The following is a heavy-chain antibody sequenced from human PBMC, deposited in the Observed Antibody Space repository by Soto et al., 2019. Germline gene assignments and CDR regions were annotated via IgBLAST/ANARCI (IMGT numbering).Heavy chain of an antibody. J-gene: IGHJ4*02. D-gene: IGHD3-3*01. Sequence: PGGFLRLSCAASGFTFSTYAMSWVRQAPGKGLEWVSGISASGGSTYYADSVKGRFTISRDKSRNTLYLQMTSLRVDDTAVYYCEKAWDLDFWSGYYDYWGQGTRVTVSS. CDR2: ISASGGST. CDR3: EKAWDLDFWSGYYDY. V-gene: IGHV3-23*01. CDR1: GFTFSTYA.